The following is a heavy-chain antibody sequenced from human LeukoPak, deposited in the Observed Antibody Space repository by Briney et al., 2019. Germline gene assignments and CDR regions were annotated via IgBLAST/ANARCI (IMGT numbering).Heavy chain of an antibody. V-gene: IGHV4-59*03. Sequence: PSETLAHTCTVSGDSTSNFYWNWIRQSPAKGLDRIGNIHYSGSSVYNPSLKSRGTISIDTSRRQFFLKLNSVTAADTAVYFCALAPNSNWFDFWGPGTLVTVSS. CDR3: ALAPNSNWFDF. D-gene: IGHD2-8*01. J-gene: IGHJ5*01. CDR1: GDSTSNFY. CDR2: IHYSGSS.